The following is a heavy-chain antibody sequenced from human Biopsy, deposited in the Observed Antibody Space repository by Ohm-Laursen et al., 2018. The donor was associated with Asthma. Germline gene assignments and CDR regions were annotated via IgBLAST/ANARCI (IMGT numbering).Heavy chain of an antibody. V-gene: IGHV2-5*02. CDR1: GFSLSTLGVG. CDR3: AHAQTSWNYYGSGNYLYHFDS. J-gene: IGHJ4*02. D-gene: IGHD3-10*01. CDR2: IFWDDDK. Sequence: TQTLTLTRTFSGFSLSTLGVGGGWFRQPPGKALEWLVYIFWDDDKRYSPSLKSRLTIAKDTSRNQVVLTMTNKDPVDTGTYFCAHAQTSWNYYGSGNYLYHFDSWGQGTLVTVSS.